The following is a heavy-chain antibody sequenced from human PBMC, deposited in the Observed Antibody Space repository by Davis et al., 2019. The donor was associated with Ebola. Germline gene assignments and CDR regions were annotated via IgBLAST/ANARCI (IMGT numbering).Heavy chain of an antibody. Sequence: SVKVSCKASGNTISTYTIDWVRQAPGQGLEWMGRIIPILGIANYAQKFQGRVTITADKSTSTAYMELSSLRAEDTAVYYCAREIAAAVDYWGQGTLVTVSS. D-gene: IGHD6-13*01. CDR3: AREIAAAVDY. J-gene: IGHJ4*02. CDR2: IIPILGIA. V-gene: IGHV1-69*04. CDR1: GNTISTYT.